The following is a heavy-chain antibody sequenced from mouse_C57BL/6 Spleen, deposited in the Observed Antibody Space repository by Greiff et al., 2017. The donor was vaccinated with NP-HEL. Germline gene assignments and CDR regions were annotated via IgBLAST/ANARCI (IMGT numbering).Heavy chain of an antibody. CDR2: IYPGSGST. Sequence: VQLQQPGAELVKPGASVKMSCKASGYTFTSYWITWVKQRPGQGLEWIGDIYPGSGSTNYNEKFKSKATLTVDTSSSTAYMQLSSLTSEDSAVYYCAREGGYYGSSVDYWGQGTTLTVSS. V-gene: IGHV1-55*01. CDR1: GYTFTSYW. J-gene: IGHJ2*01. D-gene: IGHD1-1*01. CDR3: AREGGYYGSSVDY.